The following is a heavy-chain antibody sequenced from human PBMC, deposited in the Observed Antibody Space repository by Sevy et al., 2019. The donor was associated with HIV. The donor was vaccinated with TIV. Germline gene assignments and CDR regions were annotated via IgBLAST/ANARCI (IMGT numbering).Heavy chain of an antibody. V-gene: IGHV3-23*01. CDR3: AKGLSGSRYFFDF. CDR2: ISGSGGDT. D-gene: IGHD1-1*01. J-gene: IGHJ4*02. CDR1: GFSFSSYS. Sequence: GGSLRLSCAASGFSFSSYSMTWVRQAPGKGLEWVSTISGSGGDTYYAYSVKGRFTISRDNSKNTLYLQLNSLRAEDTAIHYCAKGLSGSRYFFDFWGQGTLVTVSS.